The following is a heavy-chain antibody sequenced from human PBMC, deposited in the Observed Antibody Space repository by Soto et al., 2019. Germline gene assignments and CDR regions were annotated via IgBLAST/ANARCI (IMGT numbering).Heavy chain of an antibody. V-gene: IGHV2-5*02. CDR1: GFSLTTRGVG. Sequence: QITLKESGPTLVKPTQTLTLTCTFSGFSLTTRGVGVGWIRQPPGKALEWLALIYWDDDKRYSPSLKSRLTITKDTSKNQVVLTMTNMDPVDTATYFCAHDSSGYLSFDFWGQGTLVTVSS. J-gene: IGHJ4*02. CDR2: IYWDDDK. CDR3: AHDSSGYLSFDF. D-gene: IGHD3-22*01.